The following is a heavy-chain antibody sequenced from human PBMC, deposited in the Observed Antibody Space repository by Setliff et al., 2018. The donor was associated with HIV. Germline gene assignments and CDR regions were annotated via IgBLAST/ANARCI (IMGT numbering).Heavy chain of an antibody. CDR3: ARVCPPVRYNFWSGYYPKAGYFDY. CDR1: GGSISSGGYY. V-gene: IGHV4-31*03. J-gene: IGHJ4*02. CDR2: IHYSGSI. D-gene: IGHD3-3*01. Sequence: SETLSLTCTVSGGSISSGGYYWSWIRQHPGKGLEWTGYIHYSGSIYYNPSLKSRVTISVDTSKNQFSLKLSSVTAADTAVYYCARVCPPVRYNFWSGYYPKAGYFDYWGQGALVTVSS.